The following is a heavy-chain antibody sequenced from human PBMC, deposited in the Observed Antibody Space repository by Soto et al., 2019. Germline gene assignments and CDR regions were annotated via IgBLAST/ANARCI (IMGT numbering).Heavy chain of an antibody. CDR1: GFSLSTSGVG. Sequence: QITLKESGPTLVKPTQTLTLTCTFSGFSLSTSGVGVGWIRQPPGKALEFVTLIYWDDEKRYSPSLKSRLTTPKDTPKNRVSFPRPNMDPGDTAKYSWAPSPGQALSRGGAFDIWGQGTLVTVSS. CDR3: APSPGQALSRGGAFDI. CDR2: IYWDDEK. V-gene: IGHV2-5*02. J-gene: IGHJ3*02. D-gene: IGHD3-16*01.